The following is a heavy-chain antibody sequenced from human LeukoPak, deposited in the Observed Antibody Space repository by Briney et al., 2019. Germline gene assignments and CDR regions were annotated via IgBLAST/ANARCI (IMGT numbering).Heavy chain of an antibody. CDR3: ASVWGMTTEPY. D-gene: IGHD4-17*01. Sequence: GGSLRLSCRTSGFLFHVYTMVWVRQAPGKGLEWVSFITSSSSAIYYAGSVKGRFTISRDNAKNSLYLQMNSLRAEDTAVYYCASVWGMTTEPYWGQGTLVTVSS. CDR2: ITSSSSAI. V-gene: IGHV3-48*04. CDR1: GFLFHVYT. J-gene: IGHJ4*02.